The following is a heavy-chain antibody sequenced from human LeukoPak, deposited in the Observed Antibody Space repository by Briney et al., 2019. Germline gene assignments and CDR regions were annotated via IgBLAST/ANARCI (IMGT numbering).Heavy chain of an antibody. Sequence: PGGSLRLSCAASGFTFSSYAMSWVRQAPGKGLEWVSAISGSGGSTYYADSVKGRFTISRDNSKNTLYLQMNSLRAEDTALYYCAKDEGYDSSGPSLGMDVWGQGTTVTVSS. CDR3: AKDEGYDSSGPSLGMDV. D-gene: IGHD3-22*01. J-gene: IGHJ6*02. CDR2: ISGSGGST. CDR1: GFTFSSYA. V-gene: IGHV3-23*01.